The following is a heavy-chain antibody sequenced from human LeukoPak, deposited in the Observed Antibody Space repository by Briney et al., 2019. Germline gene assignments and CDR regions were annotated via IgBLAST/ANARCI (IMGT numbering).Heavy chain of an antibody. V-gene: IGHV1-58*01. J-gene: IGHJ4*02. D-gene: IGHD4-17*01. CDR1: GHTLPSSA. CDR3: AATPFNGDYPGGFDY. CDR2: IVVGSGNT. Sequence: SVKVSCKASGHTLPSSALQWVRHTRGQRLEWIGWIVVGSGNTAYAQEFQERVTITRDMSTSTAYMELSSLRSEDTAVYYCAATPFNGDYPGGFDYWGQGTLVTVSS.